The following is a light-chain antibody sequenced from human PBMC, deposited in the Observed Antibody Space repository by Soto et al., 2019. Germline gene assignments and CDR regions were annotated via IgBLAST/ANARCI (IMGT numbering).Light chain of an antibody. Sequence: EIVLTQYPATLSLSPGERATLSCRASQSVSSYLAWYQQKPGQAPRLLIYESSNRATGIPARFSGSGSGTDFTLTNRSLEPEDFAVYYCQQRSNWPLTFGGGTKVEIK. J-gene: IGKJ4*01. CDR3: QQRSNWPLT. V-gene: IGKV3-11*01. CDR2: ESS. CDR1: QSVSSY.